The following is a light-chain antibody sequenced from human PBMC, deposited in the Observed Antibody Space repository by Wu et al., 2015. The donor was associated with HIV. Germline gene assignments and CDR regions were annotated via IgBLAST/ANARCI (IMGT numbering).Light chain of an antibody. CDR1: QSVSSY. V-gene: IGKV3-11*01. Sequence: EIVLTQSPATLSLSPGERATLSCRASQSVSSYLAWYQQKPGQAPRLLIYDASNRATGIPARFSGSGSGTDFTLTISSLEPEDFALYFCLQYGGSGLTFGGGTKVEI. J-gene: IGKJ4*01. CDR2: DAS. CDR3: LQYGGSGLT.